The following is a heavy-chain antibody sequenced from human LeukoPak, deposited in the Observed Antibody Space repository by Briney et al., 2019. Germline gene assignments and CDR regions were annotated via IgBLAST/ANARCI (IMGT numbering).Heavy chain of an antibody. V-gene: IGHV1-46*01. CDR1: GYTFTWYY. CDR2: INPSGGST. CDR3: ARVNIRAMAVPLDY. Sequence: ASVKVSCKASGYTFTWYYMHWVRQAPGQGPEWMGVINPSGGSTSYAQKFQGRVTMTRDTSTTTFYMELSSLTSEDTAIYFCARVNIRAMAVPLDYWGQGTLVTVSS. D-gene: IGHD6-19*01. J-gene: IGHJ4*02.